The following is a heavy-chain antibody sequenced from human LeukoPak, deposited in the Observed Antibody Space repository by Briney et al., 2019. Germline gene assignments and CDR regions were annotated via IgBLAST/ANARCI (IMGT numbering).Heavy chain of an antibody. Sequence: SVKVSCKASGGTFSSYAISWVRQAPGQGLEWMGGIIPIFGTANYAQKFQGRVTITTDESTSTAYMELSSLRSEDTAVYYCARAREQLVPGYYFDYWGQGTLVTVSS. J-gene: IGHJ4*02. D-gene: IGHD6-6*01. CDR3: ARAREQLVPGYYFDY. CDR2: IIPIFGTA. CDR1: GGTFSSYA. V-gene: IGHV1-69*05.